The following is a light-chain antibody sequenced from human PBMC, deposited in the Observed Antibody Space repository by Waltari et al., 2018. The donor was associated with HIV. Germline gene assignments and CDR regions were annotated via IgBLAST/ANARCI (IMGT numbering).Light chain of an antibody. CDR3: SSYTSSSTLGGV. Sequence: QAVVTQEPSLTVSPGGTVTLTCGSSTGAVTSGHYPYWFQQKPGQAPRTLIYDTSNKQSWTPARFSGSLLGGKAALTLSGAQPEDEAEYYCSSYTSSSTLGGVFGGGTKLTV. V-gene: IGLV7-46*01. CDR1: TGAVTSGHY. J-gene: IGLJ2*01. CDR2: DTS.